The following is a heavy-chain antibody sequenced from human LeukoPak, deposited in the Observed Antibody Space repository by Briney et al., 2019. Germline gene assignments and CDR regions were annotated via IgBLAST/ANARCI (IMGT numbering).Heavy chain of an antibody. CDR2: IYYSGST. D-gene: IGHD3-10*01. CDR1: GGSISSSSYY. Sequence: SETLSLTCPVSGGSISSSSYYWGWIRQPPGKGLEWIGSIYYSGSTYYNPSLKSRVTISVDTSKNQFSLKLSSVTAADTAVYYCVYGSEIFDPWGQGTLVSVSS. V-gene: IGHV4-39*01. J-gene: IGHJ5*02. CDR3: VYGSEIFDP.